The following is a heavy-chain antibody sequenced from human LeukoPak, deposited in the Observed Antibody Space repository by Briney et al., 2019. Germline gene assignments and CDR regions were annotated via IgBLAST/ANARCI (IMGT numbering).Heavy chain of an antibody. J-gene: IGHJ3*02. CDR2: IFYRGDT. D-gene: IGHD1-1*01. V-gene: IGHV4-39*07. CDR1: GGSINSYSYY. Sequence: SETLSLTCTVSGGSINSYSYYWGWIRQPPGKGLEWIVSIFYRGDTYYNPSLKSRVTTSVDTSKNQFSLKLSSVTAADTAVYYCARVPMSARSAHAIDIWGQGTMVTVSS. CDR3: ARVPMSARSAHAIDI.